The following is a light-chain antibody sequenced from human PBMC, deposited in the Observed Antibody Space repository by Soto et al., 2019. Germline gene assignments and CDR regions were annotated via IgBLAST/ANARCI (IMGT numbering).Light chain of an antibody. J-gene: IGLJ1*01. CDR3: TSYTSSSTYV. V-gene: IGLV2-14*01. CDR1: SSDVGYYDY. Sequence: QSALTQPASVSGSPGQSITISCTGTSSDVGYYDYVSWYQQHPGKAPKLVIYEVSYRPSGVSNRFSGSKSGNTASLTISGLQAEDEADYYCTSYTSSSTYVFGTGTKRTVL. CDR2: EVS.